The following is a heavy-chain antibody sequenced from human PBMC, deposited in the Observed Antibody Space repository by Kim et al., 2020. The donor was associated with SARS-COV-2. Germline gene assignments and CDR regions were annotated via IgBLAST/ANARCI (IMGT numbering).Heavy chain of an antibody. D-gene: IGHD1-26*01. CDR1: GFTFSSYA. CDR3: AKVLTLRTVGATMAGFDY. V-gene: IGHV3-23*01. CDR2: ISGSGGST. J-gene: IGHJ4*02. Sequence: GGSLRLSCAASGFTFSSYAMSWVRQAPGKGLEWVSAISGSGGSTYYADSVKGRFTISRDNSKNTLYLQMNSLRAEDTAVYYCAKVLTLRTVGATMAGFDYWGQGTLVTVSS.